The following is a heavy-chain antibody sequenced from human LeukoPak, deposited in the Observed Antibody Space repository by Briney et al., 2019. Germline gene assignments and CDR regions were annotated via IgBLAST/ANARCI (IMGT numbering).Heavy chain of an antibody. V-gene: IGHV3-23*01. Sequence: GGSLRLSCAASGFTFSRYYMSWVRQTPGKGLEWVSGISGNGVKTFYADSVKGRFTISRDNSKKTVDLQMNSLRVEDTAIFYCAKIVVPAAYYFYGMDVWGQGTTVTVSS. CDR3: AKIVVPAAYYFYGMDV. CDR2: ISGNGVKT. D-gene: IGHD2-2*01. CDR1: GFTFSRYY. J-gene: IGHJ6*02.